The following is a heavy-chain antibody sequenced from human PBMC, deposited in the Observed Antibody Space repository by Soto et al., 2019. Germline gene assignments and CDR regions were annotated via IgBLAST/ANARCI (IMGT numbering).Heavy chain of an antibody. D-gene: IGHD1-7*01. J-gene: IGHJ5*02. CDR2: MNPNSGNT. CDR1: GYTFTRYD. Sequence: QVQLVQSGAEVKKPGASVKVSCKASGYTFTRYDINWVRQATGHVLEWMGWMNPNSGNTVYAQKFHGRVNMTRDTSIRTAYMELCSLRSEDTDVYYCARERTGTTSNWFDPWGQGTLVTVSS. CDR3: ARERTGTTSNWFDP. V-gene: IGHV1-8*01.